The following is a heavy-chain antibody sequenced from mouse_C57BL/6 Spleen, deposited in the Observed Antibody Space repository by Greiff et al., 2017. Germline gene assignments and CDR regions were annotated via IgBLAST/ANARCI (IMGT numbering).Heavy chain of an antibody. D-gene: IGHD1-1*01. CDR3: AMETYGRAWFPY. V-gene: IGHV1-74*01. CDR2: IHPSDSAT. CDR1: GYTFTSYW. Sequence: QVQLQQPGAELVKPGASVKVSCKASGYTFTSYWMHWVKQRPGQGLEWIGRIHPSDSATNYNQKFKGKATLTVDKSSNTAYMQLSSLTSEDAAVYNYAMETYGRAWFPYWGQGTLVTVSA. J-gene: IGHJ3*01.